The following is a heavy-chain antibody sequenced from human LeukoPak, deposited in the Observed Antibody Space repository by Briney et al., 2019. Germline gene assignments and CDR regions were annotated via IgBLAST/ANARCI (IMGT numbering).Heavy chain of an antibody. V-gene: IGHV4-4*02. Sequence: SGTLSLTCAVSGDSMSGTNWWSWVRQPPGKGLEWIGSIYYSGTTYYNPSLKSRVTISVDTFKNQFSLKVSSVTAADTAVYFCARGTGYNYGLEPFDYWGQGTLVTVSS. CDR3: ARGTGYNYGLEPFDY. J-gene: IGHJ4*02. CDR2: IYYSGTT. CDR1: GDSMSGTNW. D-gene: IGHD5-18*01.